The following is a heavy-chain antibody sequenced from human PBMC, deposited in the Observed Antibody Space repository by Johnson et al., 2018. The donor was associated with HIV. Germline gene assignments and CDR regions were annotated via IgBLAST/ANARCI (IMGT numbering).Heavy chain of an antibody. CDR3: ARDQGELRRTHAFDI. CDR1: GFTFSSYA. CDR2: ISYDGSNK. J-gene: IGHJ3*02. Sequence: QMQLVESGGGLVQPGRSLRLSCAASGFTFSSYAMHWVRQAPGKGLEWVAVISYDGSNKFYADSVKGRFTISRDNSKNTLYLQMNSLRHEDTAVYYCARDQGELRRTHAFDIWGQGTMVTVSS. D-gene: IGHD1-14*01. V-gene: IGHV3-30*04.